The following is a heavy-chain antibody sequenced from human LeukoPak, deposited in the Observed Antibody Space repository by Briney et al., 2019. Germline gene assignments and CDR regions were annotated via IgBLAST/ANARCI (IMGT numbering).Heavy chain of an antibody. Sequence: SETLSLTCTVSGGSISSGGYYWSWIRQPPGKGLEWIGSIYYSGSTYYNPSLKSRVTISVDTSKNQFSLKLSSVTAADTAVYYCATMVRGVTLGAFDIWGQGTMVTVSS. CDR1: GGSISSGGYY. J-gene: IGHJ3*02. CDR2: IYYSGST. V-gene: IGHV4-39*07. CDR3: ATMVRGVTLGAFDI. D-gene: IGHD3-10*01.